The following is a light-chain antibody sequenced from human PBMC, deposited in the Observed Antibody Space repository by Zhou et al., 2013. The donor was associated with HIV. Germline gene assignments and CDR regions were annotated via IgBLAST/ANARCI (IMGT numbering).Light chain of an antibody. CDR1: QTITTY. J-gene: IGKJ1*01. CDR2: AAS. V-gene: IGKV1-39*01. Sequence: DIQMTQSPSSLSASVRDRVTITCRASQTITTYLNWYQQKPGKAPNLLIFAASTLQSGVPSRFRGSGSGTDFTLTISSLQPEDFATYYCQQANSFPPTFGQGTKVEIK. CDR3: QQANSFPPT.